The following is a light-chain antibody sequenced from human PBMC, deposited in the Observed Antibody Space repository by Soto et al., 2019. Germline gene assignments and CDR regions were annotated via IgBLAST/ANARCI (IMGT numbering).Light chain of an antibody. CDR1: QTVLHSSSNKNF. CDR3: QQYYSTPWT. CDR2: WAS. V-gene: IGKV4-1*01. Sequence: DIVMTQSPDSLAVSLSERATINCTSSQTVLHSSSNKNFLAWFQQKPGQPPKLLIFWASTRESGVPDRFSGSGSGTDFTLTISSLQAEDVAVYYCQQYYSTPWTLGQGTKVDIK. J-gene: IGKJ1*01.